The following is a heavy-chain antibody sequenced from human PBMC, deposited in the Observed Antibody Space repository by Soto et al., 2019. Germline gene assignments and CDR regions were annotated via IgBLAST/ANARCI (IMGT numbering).Heavy chain of an antibody. CDR2: IYHSGST. CDR3: ARDIFWYYYGSGSSPFDY. V-gene: IGHV4-38-2*02. D-gene: IGHD3-10*01. CDR1: GYSISSGYY. J-gene: IGHJ4*02. Sequence: SETLSLTCTVSGYSISSGYYWGWIRQPPGKGLEWIGSIYHSGSTYYNPSLKSRVTISVATSKNQFSLKLSSVTAADTAVYYCARDIFWYYYGSGSSPFDYWGQGTLVTVSS.